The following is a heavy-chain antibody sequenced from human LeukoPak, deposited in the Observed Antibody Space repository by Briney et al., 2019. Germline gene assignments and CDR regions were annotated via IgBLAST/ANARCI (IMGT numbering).Heavy chain of an antibody. D-gene: IGHD2-21*01. CDR3: TIVFISYYFDY. CDR1: GFTFGDYA. J-gene: IGHJ4*02. CDR2: IRSKAYGGTT. Sequence: PGGSLRLSCTASGFTFGDYAMSWVRQAPGKGLEWVGFIRSKAYGGTTGYAASVKGRFTISRDDSKSIAYLQMNSLKTEDTAVYYCTIVFISYYFDYWGQGTLVTVSS. V-gene: IGHV3-49*04.